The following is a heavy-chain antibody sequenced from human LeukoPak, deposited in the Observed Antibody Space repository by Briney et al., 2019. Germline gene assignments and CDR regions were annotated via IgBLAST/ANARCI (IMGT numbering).Heavy chain of an antibody. J-gene: IGHJ4*02. Sequence: ASVNVSCKASLYSFTNYAMDGVRQAPARGVESMGGIHPTAGNPAYTHGFTGGLVFPLHSPVRTASLQISSLQAGDSPVYYCARVYSYGSPSEAYYFDYWGEGALVTVSS. D-gene: IGHD5-18*01. V-gene: IGHV7-4-1*02. CDR1: LYSFTNYA. CDR2: IHPTAGNP. CDR3: ARVYSYGSPSEAYYFDY.